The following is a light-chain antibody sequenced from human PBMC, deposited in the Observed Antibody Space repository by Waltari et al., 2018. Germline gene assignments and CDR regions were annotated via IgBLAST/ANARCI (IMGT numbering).Light chain of an antibody. CDR1: SSDVGGYHY. CDR2: EVS. CDR3: SSYTSSSTE. V-gene: IGLV2-14*01. J-gene: IGLJ3*02. Sequence: QSALTQPASVAGSPGKSITISCTGTSSDVGGYHYVSWYQQHPGKSPKLMIYEVSNRPSGVSNRFSGSKSGNTASLTISGLQAEDEADYYCSSYTSSSTEFGGGTKLTVL.